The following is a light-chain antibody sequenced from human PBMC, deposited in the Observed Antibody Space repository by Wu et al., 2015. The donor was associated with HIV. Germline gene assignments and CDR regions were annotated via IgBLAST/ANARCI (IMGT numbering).Light chain of an antibody. CDR2: DSS. CDR1: QSVGRD. Sequence: EVVMTQSPATLSVSPGERATLSCGTSQSVGRDLAWYQQKPGQAPRLLIYDSSTRAPGIPDRFSGSGSGTEFTLTISSLQSEDLADYYCQQYDDWPPYSFGQGTKLEIK. CDR3: QQYDDWPPYS. J-gene: IGKJ2*03. V-gene: IGKV3-15*01.